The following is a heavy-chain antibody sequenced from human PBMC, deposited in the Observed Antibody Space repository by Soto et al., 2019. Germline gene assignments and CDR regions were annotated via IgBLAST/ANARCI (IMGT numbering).Heavy chain of an antibody. D-gene: IGHD2-8*01. CDR2: ISSDAGTK. CDR1: GFTFSSYE. CDR3: ALKLGYCTRDGICSD. J-gene: IGHJ4*02. V-gene: IGHV3-48*03. Sequence: PGGSLRLSCAASGFTFSSYEMNWVRQAPGKGLEWVSYISSDAGTKYYADSVKGRFTISRDNAKNSLYLQMNSLRVEDTAIYYCALKLGYCTRDGICSDWGQGTLVTVSS.